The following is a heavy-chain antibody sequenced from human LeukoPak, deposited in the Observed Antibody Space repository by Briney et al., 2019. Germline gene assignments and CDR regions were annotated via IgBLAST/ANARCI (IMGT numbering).Heavy chain of an antibody. CDR2: AGWVGGTT. CDR3: AKELDTMFFDY. V-gene: IGHV3-43*01. J-gene: IGHJ4*02. Sequence: GGSLRLSCATSGFTFDRYTIHWVRQAPGKGLEWVSLAGWVGGTTYYSDSVRGRFTISRDSGKNSVYLQMNSLTTDDTAFYFCAKELDTMFFDYWGQGALVTVSS. CDR1: GFTFDRYT. D-gene: IGHD3-10*02.